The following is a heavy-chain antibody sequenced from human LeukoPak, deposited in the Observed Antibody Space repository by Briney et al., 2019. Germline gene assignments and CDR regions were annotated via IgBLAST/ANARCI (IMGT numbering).Heavy chain of an antibody. CDR1: GYTFTSYD. Sequence: ASVKVSCKASGYTFTSYDINWVRQATGQGFEWMGWMNPNSGNTGYAQKFQGRVTMTRNTSISTAYMELSSLKSEDTAVYYCARGSYSYGYSNWFDPWGQGTLVTVSS. V-gene: IGHV1-8*01. J-gene: IGHJ5*02. D-gene: IGHD5-18*01. CDR3: ARGSYSYGYSNWFDP. CDR2: MNPNSGNT.